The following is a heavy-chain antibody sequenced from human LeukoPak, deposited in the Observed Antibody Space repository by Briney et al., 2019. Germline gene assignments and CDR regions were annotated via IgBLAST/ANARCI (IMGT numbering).Heavy chain of an antibody. CDR1: GYTFTSYG. J-gene: IGHJ4*02. CDR2: ISNYNGYT. CDR3: ARDLGAAGWTSSGWFTTPDY. D-gene: IGHD6-19*01. V-gene: IGHV1-18*01. Sequence: ASVTVSCKASGYTFTSYGISWVQQAPGQGLEWMGWISNYNGYTKYADKFQGRVTMTTDTSTTTAHMELRSLRSGDTAVYYCARDLGAAGWTSSGWFTTPDYWGQGTLVTVSS.